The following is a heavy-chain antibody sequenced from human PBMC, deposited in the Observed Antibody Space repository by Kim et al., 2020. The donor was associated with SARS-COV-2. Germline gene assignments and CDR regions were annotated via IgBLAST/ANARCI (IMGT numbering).Heavy chain of an antibody. CDR2: ISALGDST. J-gene: IGHJ4*02. V-gene: IGHV3-23*01. D-gene: IGHD3-10*01. CDR3: TKCSYYDSGSLDY. Sequence: GGSLSLSCAASGFAFNSFAMTWVRQSPGKGLEWVSFISALGDSTYYTDSVKGRFTVSRDSSTNTVYLQMNSLRVEDTALYYCTKCSYYDSGSLDYWGLGTLVTVSS. CDR1: GFAFNSFA.